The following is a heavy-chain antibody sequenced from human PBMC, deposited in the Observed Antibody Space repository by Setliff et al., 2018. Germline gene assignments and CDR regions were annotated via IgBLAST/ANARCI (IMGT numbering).Heavy chain of an antibody. CDR3: AREVGYYDSSGYPDV. V-gene: IGHV4-31*03. CDR1: GGSISSGGYY. CDR2: IYYSGSA. Sequence: TLSLTCTVSGGSISSGGYYWSWIRQHPGKGLEWIGYIYYSGSAYYNPSRKSRVTISVDTTKNQFSLKLSSVTAADTAVYYCAREVGYYDSSGYPDVWGKGTTVTVSS. D-gene: IGHD3-22*01. J-gene: IGHJ6*04.